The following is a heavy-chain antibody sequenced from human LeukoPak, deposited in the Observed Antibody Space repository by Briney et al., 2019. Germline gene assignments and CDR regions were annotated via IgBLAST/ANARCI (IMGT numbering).Heavy chain of an antibody. J-gene: IGHJ6*03. V-gene: IGHV3-7*01. CDR3: AREVYHESGWISYYYYCCMDV. Sequence: QSGGSLRLSCAASGFTFSSYWMSWVRQAPGKGLEWVANIKQDGSEKYYVDSVKGRFTISRDNAKNSLYLQMNSLRAEDTAVYYCAREVYHESGWISYYYYCCMDVWGKGTTVTISS. D-gene: IGHD2-2*03. CDR1: GFTFSSYW. CDR2: IKQDGSEK.